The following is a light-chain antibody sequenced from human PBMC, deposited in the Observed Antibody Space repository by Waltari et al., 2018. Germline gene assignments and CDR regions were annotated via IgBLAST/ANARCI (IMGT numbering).Light chain of an antibody. CDR3: QQCFQVPT. J-gene: IGKJ4*01. CDR2: DAS. Sequence: DIQMTQSPSSLSASVGDTVTITCQASQDISKDLNWYQQKPGKAPKLLVYDASNLETGVPLRFSGSGSGTYFTFTINSLQPEDIATYYCQQCFQVPTFGGGTKVEI. V-gene: IGKV1-33*01. CDR1: QDISKD.